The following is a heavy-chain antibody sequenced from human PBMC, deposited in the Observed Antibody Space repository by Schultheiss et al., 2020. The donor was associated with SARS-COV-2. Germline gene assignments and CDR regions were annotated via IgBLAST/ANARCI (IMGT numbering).Heavy chain of an antibody. J-gene: IGHJ1*01. D-gene: IGHD2-2*01. CDR2: IYYSGST. Sequence: SETLSLTCTVSGGSISSYYWSWIRQPPGKGLEWIGYIYYSGSTYYNPSLKSRVTISADTSKNQISLKLSSVTAADTAVYYCASLVPAAKYFQHWGQGTLVTVSS. CDR1: GGSISSYY. CDR3: ASLVPAAKYFQH. V-gene: IGHV4-59*12.